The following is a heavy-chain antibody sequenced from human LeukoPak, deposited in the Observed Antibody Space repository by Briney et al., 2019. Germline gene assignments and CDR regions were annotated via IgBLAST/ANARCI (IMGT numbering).Heavy chain of an antibody. V-gene: IGHV3-53*01. J-gene: IGHJ6*02. CDR1: GFTVSSNY. Sequence: PGGSLRLSCAASGFTVSSNYMSWVRQAPGKGLEWVSVIYSGGSTYYADSVKGRFTISRDNSKNTLYLQMNSLRAEDTAVYYCASFFFKQKTAYDMDVWGQGTTVTVSS. CDR2: IYSGGST. D-gene: IGHD3-3*01. CDR3: ASFFFKQKTAYDMDV.